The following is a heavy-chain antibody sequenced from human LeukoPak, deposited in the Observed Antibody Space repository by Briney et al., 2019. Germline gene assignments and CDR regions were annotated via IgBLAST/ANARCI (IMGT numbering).Heavy chain of an antibody. CDR3: ARRHSSGWYLDY. CDR1: GGSISSGGYS. Sequence: SETLSLTCAVSGGSISSGGYSWSWIRQPPGKGLEWIGYIYYSGSTYYNPSLKSRVSISVDTSKNQFSLKLSSVTAADTAVYYCARRHSSGWYLDYWGQGTLVTVSS. D-gene: IGHD6-19*01. J-gene: IGHJ4*02. CDR2: IYYSGST. V-gene: IGHV4-30-2*05.